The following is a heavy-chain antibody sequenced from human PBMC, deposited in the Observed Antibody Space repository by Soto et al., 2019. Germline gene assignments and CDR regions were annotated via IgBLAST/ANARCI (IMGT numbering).Heavy chain of an antibody. CDR1: GYSFTSVG. V-gene: IGHV1-18*04. CDR2: VSAYNGNT. Sequence: GASVKVSCKASGYSFTSVGISWLRQAPGQGLEWMGWVSAYNGNTHYAPKLQGRVTMTTDRSTTTAYLELRSLTSDDTAVYYCARAGGTQLFDYWGRGTLVTVSS. J-gene: IGHJ4*02. CDR3: ARAGGTQLFDY. D-gene: IGHD1-1*01.